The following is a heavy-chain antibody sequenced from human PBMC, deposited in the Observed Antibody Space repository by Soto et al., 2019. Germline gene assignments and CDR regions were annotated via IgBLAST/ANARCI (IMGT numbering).Heavy chain of an antibody. V-gene: IGHV4-31*02. J-gene: IGHJ6*02. Sequence: LTWIRHRPGGGLEWFGYINHRGSLYYNPSLKSRVSMSVDTSTNQFSLNLSSVTAADTAVYYCARELPQRQGRNMDVWGQGTTVTVSS. D-gene: IGHD1-1*01. CDR3: ARELPQRQGRNMDV. CDR2: INHRGSL.